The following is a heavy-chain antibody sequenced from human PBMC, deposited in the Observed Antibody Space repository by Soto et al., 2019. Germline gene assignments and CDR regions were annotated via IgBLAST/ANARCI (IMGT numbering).Heavy chain of an antibody. CDR1: GYTFTSYD. CDR2: MNPNSCNT. Sequence: QVQLVQSGAEVKKPGASVKVSCKASGYTFTSYDINWVRQATGQGLEWMGWMNPNSCNTGYAQKFQGRVTMTRNTSISTAYMELSSLRSEDTAVYYCARGPRSGRYSCGFWFAPWGQGTLVTVSS. J-gene: IGHJ5*02. CDR3: ARGPRSGRYSCGFWFAP. V-gene: IGHV1-8*01. D-gene: IGHD6-19*01.